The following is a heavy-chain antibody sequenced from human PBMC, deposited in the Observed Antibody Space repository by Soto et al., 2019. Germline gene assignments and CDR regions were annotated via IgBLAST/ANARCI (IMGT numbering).Heavy chain of an antibody. CDR2: IIPIFNTL. CDR1: GGTFNNCG. CDR3: ARCLGNWYFDL. V-gene: IGHV1-69*01. Sequence: QVQLVQSGAEVKKPGSSMKVSCKASGGTFNNCGVSWVRQAPGQGLEWMGGIIPIFNTLNYAQRFLGRLTLSADESATTVYMELRSLTSEDTAVYYCARCLGNWYFDLWGRGTLVTVSS. J-gene: IGHJ2*01. D-gene: IGHD3-16*01.